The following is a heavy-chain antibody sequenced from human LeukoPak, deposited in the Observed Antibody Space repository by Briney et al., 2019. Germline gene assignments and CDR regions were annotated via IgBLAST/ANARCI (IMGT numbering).Heavy chain of an antibody. J-gene: IGHJ4*02. CDR1: GGSISSYH. D-gene: IGHD3-10*01. CDR2: ISYSGST. V-gene: IGHV4-59*12. Sequence: SETLSLTCPVSGGSISSYHWSWIRQPPGKGLEWIGYISYSGSTNHNPSLKSRVTISVDRSKNQFSLKLSSVTAADTAVYYCAGITMVRGVITRDYWGQGTLVTVSS. CDR3: AGITMVRGVITRDY.